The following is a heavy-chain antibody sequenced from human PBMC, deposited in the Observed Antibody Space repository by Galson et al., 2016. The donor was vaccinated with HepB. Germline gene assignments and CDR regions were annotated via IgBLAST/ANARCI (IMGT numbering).Heavy chain of an antibody. V-gene: IGHV4-59*11. D-gene: IGHD6-19*01. CDR3: ASYHISGWFFDS. CDR1: GGSISSHY. Sequence: ETLSLTCTVSGGSISSHYWSWIRQSPGKGLEWIGYIYYSGSTSYNPSLKSRVTMSVDTSRTHFSLKVSSVTAADTAVYYCASYHISGWFFDSWGQGTLVTVSS. CDR2: IYYSGST. J-gene: IGHJ4*02.